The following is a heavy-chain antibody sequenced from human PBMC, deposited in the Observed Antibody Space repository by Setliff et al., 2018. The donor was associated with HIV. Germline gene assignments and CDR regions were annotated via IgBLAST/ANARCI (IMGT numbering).Heavy chain of an antibody. CDR3: AKSSFRFFEDLSDWYFDL. CDR1: GFTVSTYY. D-gene: IGHD3-16*02. V-gene: IGHV3-66*02. CDR2: IYSGGDT. Sequence: PGGSLRLSCAASGFTVSTYYMSWVRQAPGKGLEWISTIYSGGDTYHADSVKGRVTLSRDNSKNTLYLQMNSLRPEDTALYYCAKSSFRFFEDLSDWYFDLWGRGTLVTVSS. J-gene: IGHJ2*01.